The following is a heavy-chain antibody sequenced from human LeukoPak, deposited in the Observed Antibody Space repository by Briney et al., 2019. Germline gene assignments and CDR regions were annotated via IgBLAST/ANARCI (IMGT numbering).Heavy chain of an antibody. CDR2: INHSGST. CDR1: GEYFSTYY. CDR3: ARLPRA. Sequence: PSETLSLTCAVYGEYFSTYYYSWIRQPPGKGLEWIGEINHSGSTNYNPSLKSRVTISVDTSKNQFSLKLSSVTAADTAVYYCARLPRAWGQGTLVTVSS. V-gene: IGHV4-34*01. J-gene: IGHJ5*02.